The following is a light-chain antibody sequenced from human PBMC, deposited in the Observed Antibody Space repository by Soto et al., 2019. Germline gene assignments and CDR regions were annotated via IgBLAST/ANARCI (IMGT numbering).Light chain of an antibody. CDR3: QQGHSTPYT. CDR2: SAS. Sequence: DIQMTQSPYSLSASVGDSVTITCRASQNIRTYLHWYQQKPGRAPKLLIHSASALPSGVPSRFSGSGSGTEFTLTRSGLQPEDFATYYCQQGHSTPYTFGQGTKVEIK. J-gene: IGKJ2*01. CDR1: QNIRTY. V-gene: IGKV1-39*01.